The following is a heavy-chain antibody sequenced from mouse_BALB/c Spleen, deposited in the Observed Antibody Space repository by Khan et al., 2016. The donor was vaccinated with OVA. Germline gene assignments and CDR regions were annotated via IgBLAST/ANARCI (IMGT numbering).Heavy chain of an antibody. Sequence: EVELVESGGDLVKPGGSLKLSCAASGFTFSSYSMSWVRQTPDKRLEWVASISSGGDYTYYPDSVKGRFTIPRDNAKNTLYLQMSDLKSEDTAMYYGADHLTGSVAYWGQGTLVTVSA. D-gene: IGHD4-1*01. CDR3: ADHLTGSVAY. J-gene: IGHJ3*01. V-gene: IGHV5-6*01. CDR1: GFTFSSYS. CDR2: ISSGGDYT.